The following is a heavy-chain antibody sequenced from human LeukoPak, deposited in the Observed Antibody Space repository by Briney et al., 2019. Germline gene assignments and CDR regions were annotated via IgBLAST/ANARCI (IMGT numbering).Heavy chain of an antibody. CDR3: AKDLDSSGYGSFDI. J-gene: IGHJ3*02. V-gene: IGHV3-43*02. CDR1: GFTFDDYA. CDR2: ISGDGGST. D-gene: IGHD3-22*01. Sequence: PGGSLRLSCAASGFTFDDYAMHWVRQAPGKGLDWVSLISGDGGSTYYADSVKGRFTISRDNSKNSLYLQMNSLRTEDTALYYCAKDLDSSGYGSFDIWGQGTMVTVSS.